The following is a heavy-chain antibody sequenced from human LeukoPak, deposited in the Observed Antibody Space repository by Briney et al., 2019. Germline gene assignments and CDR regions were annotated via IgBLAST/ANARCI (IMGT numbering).Heavy chain of an antibody. CDR1: ELTLSTYW. V-gene: IGHV3-7*04. CDR3: ARNRASLDY. Sequence: GGSLRLSCAASELTLSTYWMSRVRQAPGKGLEWVAYIKQDGSEKNYVDSVKGRFTISRDNAKNSLYLQMNSLRAEDTAVYYCARNRASLDYWGQGALVTVSS. CDR2: IKQDGSEK. D-gene: IGHD2/OR15-2a*01. J-gene: IGHJ4*02.